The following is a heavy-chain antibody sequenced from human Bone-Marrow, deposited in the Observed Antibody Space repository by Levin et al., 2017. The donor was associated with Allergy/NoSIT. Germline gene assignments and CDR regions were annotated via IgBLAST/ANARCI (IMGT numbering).Heavy chain of an antibody. D-gene: IGHD2-2*01. CDR3: GRGGCSATSCIDY. CDR1: GFTFSRYY. V-gene: IGHV3-74*01. Sequence: GGSLRLSCAASGFTFSRYYMHWVRQVPGEGLVWVSYITSDGSHTSYADSVTGRFTISRDNAKNTLYLQMNSLRAEDTAVYYCGRGGCSATSCIDYWGQGILVTVSS. J-gene: IGHJ4*02. CDR2: ITSDGSHT.